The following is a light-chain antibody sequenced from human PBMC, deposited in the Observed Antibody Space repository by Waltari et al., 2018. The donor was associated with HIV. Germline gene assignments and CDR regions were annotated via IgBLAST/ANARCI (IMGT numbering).Light chain of an antibody. CDR3: QQYYNAPPWT. CDR2: WAS. V-gene: IGKV4-1*01. Sequence: DIVMTQSPYSLAVSLGERATINCKSSQTILYYSTNNHYLPWYTQKPGKPPKLLISWASTRASGVPDRCSGSASGTDFSLTISSLQAEDVSVYFCQQYYNAPPWTFGRGTKVEIK. J-gene: IGKJ1*01. CDR1: QTILYYSTNNHY.